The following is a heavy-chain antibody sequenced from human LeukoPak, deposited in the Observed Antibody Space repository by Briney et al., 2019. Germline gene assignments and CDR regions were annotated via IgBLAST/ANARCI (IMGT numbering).Heavy chain of an antibody. D-gene: IGHD6-13*01. J-gene: IGHJ4*02. Sequence: GGXLRLSCAASGFTFSNYAMSWVRQAPGKGLEWVSGISGSGIGTYYADSVKGRFTISRDNSKNTLYLQMNSLTAEDTAVYFCAGRHSISWFFDNWGQGTLVTVSS. V-gene: IGHV3-23*01. CDR1: GFTFSNYA. CDR2: ISGSGIGT. CDR3: AGRHSISWFFDN.